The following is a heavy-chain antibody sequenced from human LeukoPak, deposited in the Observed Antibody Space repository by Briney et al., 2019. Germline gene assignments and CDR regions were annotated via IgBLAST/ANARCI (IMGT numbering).Heavy chain of an antibody. Sequence: GGSLRLSCAASGFTFSSYGMHWVRQAPGKGLEWVAFIRYDGSNKYYADSVKGRFTISRDNSKNTLYLQMNSLRAEDTAVYYCASVYDSSGYLSFDYWGQGTLVTVSS. V-gene: IGHV3-30*02. CDR3: ASVYDSSGYLSFDY. D-gene: IGHD3-22*01. J-gene: IGHJ4*02. CDR1: GFTFSSYG. CDR2: IRYDGSNK.